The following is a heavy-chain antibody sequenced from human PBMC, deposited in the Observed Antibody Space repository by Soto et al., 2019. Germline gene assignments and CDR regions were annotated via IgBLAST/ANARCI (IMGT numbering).Heavy chain of an antibody. CDR2: ISTSSSYI. J-gene: IGHJ4*02. CDR1: GFTFSTYN. Sequence: EGSLRLSCAASGFTFSTYNMNWVRQAPGRGLEWVSSISTSSSYIYYADSVKGRFTISRDNANNSLYLQMNTLRAEDTAVYYCASLPMTSRSSSLDFWGQGTLVTVSS. V-gene: IGHV3-21*01. CDR3: ASLPMTSRSSSLDF.